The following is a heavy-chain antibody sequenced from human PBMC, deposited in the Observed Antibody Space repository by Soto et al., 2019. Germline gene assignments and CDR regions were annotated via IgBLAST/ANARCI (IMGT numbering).Heavy chain of an antibody. J-gene: IGHJ1*01. V-gene: IGHV3-23*01. CDR3: ATGTAAPAH. D-gene: IGHD6-13*01. CDR1: GFTFSNFD. CDR2: ISTSGGTT. Sequence: EVQLLESGGGLVQPGGSLRLSCAASGFTFSNFDMSWVRQAPGKGLEWVSGISTSGGTTYYADSVKGRFTSSRDNSKNTLYLQMTSLRPEDTAVYYCATGTAAPAHWGQGTLVTVSS.